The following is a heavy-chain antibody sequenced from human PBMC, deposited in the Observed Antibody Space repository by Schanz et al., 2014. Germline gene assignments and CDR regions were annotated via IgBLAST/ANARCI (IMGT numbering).Heavy chain of an antibody. J-gene: IGHJ4*02. V-gene: IGHV3-23*04. Sequence: VQLVQSWAEVKGPGASVKVSCKASGYSFTPFPIHWVRQAPGKGLEWVSAITGSGSKTYYADSVKGRFTIARDNSKNTLFLQMDSLRVEDTAVYYCMAMGRNTSHYFDHWGQGTLVTVSS. CDR1: GYSFTPFP. D-gene: IGHD1-1*01. CDR2: ITGSGSKT. CDR3: MAMGRNTSHYFDH.